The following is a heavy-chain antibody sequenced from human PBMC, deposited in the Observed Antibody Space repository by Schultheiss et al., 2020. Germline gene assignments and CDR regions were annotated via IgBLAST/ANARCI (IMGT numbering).Heavy chain of an antibody. D-gene: IGHD3-9*01. CDR3: ARDYSALGYDILTGDWSYYYYYGMDV. Sequence: ASVKVSCKASGYTFTGYYMHWVRQAPGQGLEWMGWINPNSGGTNYAQKFQGRVTMTRDTSISTAYMELSSLKASDTAMYYCARDYSALGYDILTGDWSYYYYYGMDVWGQGTTVTV. CDR1: GYTFTGYY. V-gene: IGHV1-2*02. J-gene: IGHJ6*02. CDR2: INPNSGGT.